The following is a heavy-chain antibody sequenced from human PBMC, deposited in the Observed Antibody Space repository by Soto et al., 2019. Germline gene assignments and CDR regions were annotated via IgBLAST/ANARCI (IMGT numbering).Heavy chain of an antibody. Sequence: SVKVSCKASGGTFSSYTISWVRQAPGQVLEWMGRIIPILGIANYAQKFQGRVTITADKSTSTAYMELSSLRAEDTAVYYCANCVQGIVVAPDYGMDVWGQGTTVTV. CDR2: IIPILGIA. V-gene: IGHV1-69*02. CDR3: ANCVQGIVVAPDYGMDV. CDR1: GGTFSSYT. D-gene: IGHD6-19*01. J-gene: IGHJ6*02.